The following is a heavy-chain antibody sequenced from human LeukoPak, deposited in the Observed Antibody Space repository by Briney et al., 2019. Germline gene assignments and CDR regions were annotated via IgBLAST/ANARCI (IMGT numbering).Heavy chain of an antibody. CDR2: ITSSSSYF. D-gene: IGHD3-16*02. Sequence: MPGGSLRLSCAASGFTFSSYTMNWVRQAPGKGLEWVSSITSSSSYFYYADSLKGRFTISRDNAKNSVYLQMNSLRAEDTAVYYCARDLGVIVHPSDYWGQGTLVTVSS. CDR1: GFTFSSYT. V-gene: IGHV3-21*01. J-gene: IGHJ4*02. CDR3: ARDLGVIVHPSDY.